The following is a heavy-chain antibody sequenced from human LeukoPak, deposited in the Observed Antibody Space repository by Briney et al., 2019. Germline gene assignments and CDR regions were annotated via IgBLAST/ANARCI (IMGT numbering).Heavy chain of an antibody. D-gene: IGHD4-17*01. CDR2: MNPDSGNT. CDR3: ARGRSPYGDYEGY. J-gene: IGHJ4*02. Sequence: ASVKVSCKASGYTFTSYDINWVRQSTGQGLEWMGWMNPDSGNTGYAQKFQGRVTMTRNTSISTAYMELSSLRSEDTAVYYCARGRSPYGDYEGYWGQGTLVTVSS. CDR1: GYTFTSYD. V-gene: IGHV1-8*01.